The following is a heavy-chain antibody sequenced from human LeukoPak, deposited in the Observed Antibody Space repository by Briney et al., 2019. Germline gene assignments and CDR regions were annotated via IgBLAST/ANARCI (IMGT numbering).Heavy chain of an antibody. CDR1: GFTVSSYA. CDR3: ARGVEMATLDY. CDR2: ISSNGGST. V-gene: IGHV3-64*01. D-gene: IGHD5-24*01. J-gene: IGHJ4*02. Sequence: PGGSLSLSCAPSGFTVSSYAMYWVRQAPGKGLEYVSGISSNGGSTHYANSVKGRFTISRDNSKNTLYLQMGSLRGEDMAVYYCARGVEMATLDYWGQGTLVTVSS.